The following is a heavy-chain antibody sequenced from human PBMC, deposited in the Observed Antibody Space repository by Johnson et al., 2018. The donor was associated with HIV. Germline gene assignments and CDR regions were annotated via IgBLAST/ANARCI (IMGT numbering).Heavy chain of an antibody. Sequence: VQLVESGGGVVQPGRSLRLSCAASGFTVSSNYMSWVRQAPGKGLEWVSVIHSGSSTYSADSARGRFTSTRDNAKNKLYLQMNSLRAEDTAVYYCAKEFGLVAARWDDAFDIWGQGTMVTVSS. CDR1: GFTVSSNY. CDR3: AKEFGLVAARWDDAFDI. CDR2: IHSGSST. J-gene: IGHJ3*02. D-gene: IGHD2-15*01. V-gene: IGHV3-66*01.